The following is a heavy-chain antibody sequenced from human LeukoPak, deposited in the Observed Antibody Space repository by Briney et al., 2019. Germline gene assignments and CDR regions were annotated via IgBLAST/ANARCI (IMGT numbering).Heavy chain of an antibody. CDR2: IGSGGYDK. V-gene: IGHV3-23*01. J-gene: IGHJ6*02. Sequence: GGSLRLSCVASGFTFGKYWMSWVRQAPGKGLEWVSVIGSGGYDKHYADSVAGRFVISRDNSKSTLYLQMNSLRAEDAAVYYCAARVPLYGFDVWGQGTTVTVSS. CDR3: AARVPLYGFDV. CDR1: GFTFGKYW.